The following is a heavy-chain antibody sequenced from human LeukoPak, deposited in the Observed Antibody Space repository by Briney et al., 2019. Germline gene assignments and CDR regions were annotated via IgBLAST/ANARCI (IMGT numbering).Heavy chain of an antibody. V-gene: IGHV1-69*05. CDR1: GGTFSSYA. CDR3: ARSSYASSRINWFDP. Sequence: SVKVSCKASGGTFSSYAISWVRQAPGQGLEWMGGIIPIFGTANYAQKFQGRVTITTDESTSTAYMELSGLRSEDTAVYYCARSSYASSRINWFDPWGQGTLVTVSS. CDR2: IIPIFGTA. J-gene: IGHJ5*02. D-gene: IGHD2-2*01.